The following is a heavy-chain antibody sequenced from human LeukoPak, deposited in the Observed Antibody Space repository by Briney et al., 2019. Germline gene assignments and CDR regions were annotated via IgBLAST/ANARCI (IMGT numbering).Heavy chain of an antibody. D-gene: IGHD3-10*02. Sequence: SGGSLRLSCVASRFTFSNYWMTWVRQAPGKGLERVANIKKDGGEKYYMESVKGRFTISRDNAKNSLYLQMNSLTVEDTAVYYCAELGITMIGGVWGKGTTVTISS. J-gene: IGHJ6*04. CDR1: RFTFSNYW. V-gene: IGHV3-7*01. CDR2: IKKDGGEK. CDR3: AELGITMIGGV.